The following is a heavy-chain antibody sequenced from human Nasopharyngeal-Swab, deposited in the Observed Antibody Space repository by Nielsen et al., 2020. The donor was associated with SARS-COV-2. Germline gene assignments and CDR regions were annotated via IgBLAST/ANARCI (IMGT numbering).Heavy chain of an antibody. CDR2: IRSKTYGGAP. CDR1: GFTFGDYA. D-gene: IGHD1-26*01. CDR3: ARSVGSFYGQGAFDI. V-gene: IGHV3-49*01. J-gene: IGHJ3*02. Sequence: GESLKISCTTSGFTFGDYAMSWFRQAPGKGPEWVAFIRSKTYGGAPEYAASVRGRFTISRDGAEGIAYLQMNSLETEDTGVYYCARSVGSFYGQGAFDIWGQGTMVTVSS.